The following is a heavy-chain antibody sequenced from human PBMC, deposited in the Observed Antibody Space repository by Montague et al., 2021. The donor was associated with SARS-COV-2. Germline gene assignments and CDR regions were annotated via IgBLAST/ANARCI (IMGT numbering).Heavy chain of an antibody. CDR2: IYYSGST. V-gene: IGHV4-59*13. D-gene: IGHD3-10*01. CDR1: GGSISSYY. Sequence: SETLSLTCTVSGGSISSYYWSWIRQPPGTGLEWIGYIYYSGSTXSXPSXXXRVTISVDTSKNQFSLKLSSVSVADTAVYYCARASITMVRGVTRWYFDLWGRGTLVTVSS. CDR3: ARASITMVRGVTRWYFDL. J-gene: IGHJ2*01.